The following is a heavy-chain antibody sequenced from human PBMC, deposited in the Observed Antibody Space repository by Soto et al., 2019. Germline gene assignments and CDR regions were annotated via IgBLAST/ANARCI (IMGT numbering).Heavy chain of an antibody. V-gene: IGHV3-7*03. CDR3: ATQQQLVS. D-gene: IGHD2-2*01. CDR1: GCTLSMYW. Sequence: GGSLSLSCAASGCTLSMYWMSWVRQAPGKGLEWVANINQDGLEKYYVDSVKGRFTISRDNAKNSLYLQMNSLSAEDTAMYYCATQQQLVSWGQGILVTVSS. CDR2: INQDGLEK. J-gene: IGHJ4*02.